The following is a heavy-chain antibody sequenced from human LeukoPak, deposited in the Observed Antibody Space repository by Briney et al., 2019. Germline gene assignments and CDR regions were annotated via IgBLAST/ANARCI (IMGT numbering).Heavy chain of an antibody. D-gene: IGHD2-2*01. CDR3: ARKGYQLLSTNWFDP. Sequence: PSETLSLTCAVSGYSISSGYYWGWIRQPPGKGLEWIGSVYHSGSTYYSPSLKSRVTISVDTSKNQFSLELSSVTAADTAVYYCARKGYQLLSTNWFDPWGQGTLVTVSS. J-gene: IGHJ5*02. CDR2: VYHSGST. V-gene: IGHV4-38-2*01. CDR1: GYSISSGYY.